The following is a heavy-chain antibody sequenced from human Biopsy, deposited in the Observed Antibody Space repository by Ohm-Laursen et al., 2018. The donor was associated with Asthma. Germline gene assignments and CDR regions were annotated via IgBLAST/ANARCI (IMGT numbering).Heavy chain of an antibody. CDR3: AAGRTSLQGESHI. Sequence: SVTVSCNASGVALSGYTFGWVRQARGLGLEWIAWIVFASGATNYAQNFQDRLTVTRDMSAGSVSMELRGLSSADTAVYYCAAGRTSLQGESHIWGQGTLVSVSS. V-gene: IGHV1-58*01. J-gene: IGHJ4*01. D-gene: IGHD2/OR15-2a*01. CDR1: GVALSGYT. CDR2: IVFASGAT.